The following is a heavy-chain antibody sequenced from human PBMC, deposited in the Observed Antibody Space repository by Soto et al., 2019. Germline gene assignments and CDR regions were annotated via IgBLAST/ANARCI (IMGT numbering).Heavy chain of an antibody. V-gene: IGHV3-21*01. CDR3: ARVIGRYFDWFPPRGYYGMDV. D-gene: IGHD3-9*01. CDR1: GFTFSSYS. Sequence: EVQLVESGGGLVKPGGSLRLSCAASGFTFSSYSMNWVRQAPGKGLEWVSSISSSSSYIYYADSVKGRFTISRDNAKNSLYLQMNSLRAEDTAVYYCARVIGRYFDWFPPRGYYGMDVWGQGTTVTVSS. J-gene: IGHJ6*02. CDR2: ISSSSSYI.